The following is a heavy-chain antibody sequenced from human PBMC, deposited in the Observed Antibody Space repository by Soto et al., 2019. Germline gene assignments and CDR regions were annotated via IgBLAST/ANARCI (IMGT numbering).Heavy chain of an antibody. Sequence: PGGALRLSCLASEFTFSTYPLHWIRQAPGKGLEWVAVISYDETNEYYADSVKGRFTISRDNSKNTLYLQMNSLRADETAVYYCARGASEFWGGYPESHYFGYWGKGTLVPVSS. D-gene: IGHD3-3*01. V-gene: IGHV3-30-3*01. CDR2: ISYDETNE. CDR3: ARGASEFWGGYPESHYFGY. J-gene: IGHJ4*02. CDR1: EFTFSTYP.